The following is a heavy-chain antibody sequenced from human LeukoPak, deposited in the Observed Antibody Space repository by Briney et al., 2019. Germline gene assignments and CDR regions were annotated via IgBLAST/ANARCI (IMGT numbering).Heavy chain of an antibody. J-gene: IGHJ4*02. CDR1: GFTFSSYA. CDR2: ISGSGGST. Sequence: GGSLRLSCAASGFTFSSYAMSWVRQAPGKGLEWVSAISGSGGSTYYADSVKGRSTISRDNSKNTLYLQMNSLRAEDTAVYYCANVVVAATNYFDYWGQGTLVTVSS. V-gene: IGHV3-23*01. D-gene: IGHD2-15*01. CDR3: ANVVVAATNYFDY.